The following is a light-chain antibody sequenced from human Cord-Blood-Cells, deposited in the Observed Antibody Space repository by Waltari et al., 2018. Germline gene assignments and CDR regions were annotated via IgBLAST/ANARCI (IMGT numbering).Light chain of an antibody. Sequence: QSALTQPASGSGSPGQSITISCTGTSSDVGSYNLVSWYQQHPGKAPKLMIYEGSKRPSGVSDRFSGSKSGNTASLTISGLQAEDEADYYCCSYAGSSTWVFGGGTTLTVL. J-gene: IGLJ3*02. CDR2: EGS. CDR1: SSDVGSYNL. V-gene: IGLV2-23*01. CDR3: CSYAGSSTWV.